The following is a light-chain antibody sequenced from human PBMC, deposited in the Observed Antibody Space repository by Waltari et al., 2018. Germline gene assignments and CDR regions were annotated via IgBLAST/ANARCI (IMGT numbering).Light chain of an antibody. CDR3: SSYAGNNTYI. Sequence: QAALTQPRSVSGSPGQSVTISCTGTTSNIGNYNYVSWYRQHPGTAPKLMIYEVSRRPSGVSDRFSGSKSGNTASLTISGLQTEDEADYYCSSYAGNNTYIFGSGTRLTVL. CDR1: TSNIGNYNY. CDR2: EVS. J-gene: IGLJ1*01. V-gene: IGLV2-11*01.